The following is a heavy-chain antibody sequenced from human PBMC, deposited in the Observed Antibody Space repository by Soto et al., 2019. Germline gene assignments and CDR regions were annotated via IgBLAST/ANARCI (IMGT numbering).Heavy chain of an antibody. V-gene: IGHV3-23*01. CDR3: AKDPSWFGKYFES. CDR1: GLTFSSYA. CDR2: ISGSGGST. J-gene: IGHJ4*02. D-gene: IGHD3-10*01. Sequence: EVQLLESGGGLVQPGGSLRRSGAASGLTFSSYAMSWVRQAPGKALEWVSTISGSGGSTSYANSVKGRFTISRDNSQNTLYLQMTSLRAEDTAVYYCAKDPSWFGKYFESWGQGPLVTVSS.